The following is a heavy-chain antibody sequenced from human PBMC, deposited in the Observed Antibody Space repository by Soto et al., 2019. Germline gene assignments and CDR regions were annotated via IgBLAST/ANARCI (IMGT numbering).Heavy chain of an antibody. CDR3: AKGGPPLYYFDY. Sequence: QVQLVESGGGVVQPGRSLRLSCAASGFTFSSYGIHWVRQAPGKGLEWVAVISYDGSNKYYADSVKGRFTISRDNSKNTLYLQMNSLRAEDTAVYYCAKGGPPLYYFDYWGQGTLVTVSS. CDR1: GFTFSSYG. J-gene: IGHJ4*02. V-gene: IGHV3-30*18. CDR2: ISYDGSNK.